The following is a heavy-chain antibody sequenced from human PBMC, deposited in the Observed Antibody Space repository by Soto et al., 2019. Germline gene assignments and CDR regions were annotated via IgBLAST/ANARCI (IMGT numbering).Heavy chain of an antibody. CDR2: MNPNSSNT. CDR3: AREGVRGMDV. J-gene: IGHJ6*02. D-gene: IGHD3-16*01. CDR1: GYTFTSYD. V-gene: IGHV1-8*01. Sequence: QVQLVQSGAEVKKPGASVKVSCKASGYTFTSYDIHWVRQATGQGLEWMGWMNPNSSNTGYAQKFQGRVTMTRNTSISTAYMERSSLRYEDRAVYYCAREGVRGMDVWGQGTTVTVSS.